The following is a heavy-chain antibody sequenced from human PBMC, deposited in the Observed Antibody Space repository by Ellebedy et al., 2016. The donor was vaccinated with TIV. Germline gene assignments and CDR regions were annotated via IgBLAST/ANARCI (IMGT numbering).Heavy chain of an antibody. D-gene: IGHD3-22*01. J-gene: IGHJ4*02. V-gene: IGHV3-23*01. Sequence: GGSLRLSCAASGFTFSSYNMIWVRQAPGKGLEWLSVISAGGDSTNHAESVKGRFTIARDNSKNTLYLQMDRLRAEDTAVYYCAKGSSSGFNYDRVGFEYWGQGTLVTVSS. CDR2: ISAGGDST. CDR1: GFTFSSYN. CDR3: AKGSSSGFNYDRVGFEY.